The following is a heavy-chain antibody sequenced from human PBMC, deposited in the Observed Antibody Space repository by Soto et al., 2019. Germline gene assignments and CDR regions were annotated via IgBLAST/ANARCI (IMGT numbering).Heavy chain of an antibody. CDR2: TLGGGDKT. D-gene: IGHD6-6*01. Sequence: VLLLESGGGLGQPGGSLRLSCAASGFTFSNYAMTWVRQAPGKGLEWISATLGGGDKTYTADSVRGRFTISRDNSKNTLYLQMNNLRVDDTALYYCATSAYSSSFFWHFDLWGRGTLVTVSS. V-gene: IGHV3-23*01. J-gene: IGHJ2*01. CDR3: ATSAYSSSFFWHFDL. CDR1: GFTFSNYA.